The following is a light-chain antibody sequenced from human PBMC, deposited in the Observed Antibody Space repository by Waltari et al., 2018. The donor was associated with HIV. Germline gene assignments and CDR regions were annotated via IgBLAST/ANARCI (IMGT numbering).Light chain of an antibody. CDR1: NIGSKS. J-gene: IGLJ2*01. CDR2: SDR. Sequence: SYVLTQPPSVSVAPGTTARITCGGNNIGSKSVHWYQHKPGQAPVLVIYSDRERPSGGPERVSGSDSGNTATLTINRVEAGDEADYYCQVWDSSSEHVVFGGGTKLTVL. CDR3: QVWDSSSEHVV. V-gene: IGLV3-21*04.